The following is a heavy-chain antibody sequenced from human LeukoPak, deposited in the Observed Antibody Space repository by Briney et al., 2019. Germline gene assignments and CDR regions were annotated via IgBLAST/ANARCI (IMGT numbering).Heavy chain of an antibody. V-gene: IGHV1-46*01. CDR1: GYTFTSSY. J-gene: IGHJ3*01. D-gene: IGHD4-17*01. CDR3: ARDDGYGDYVVGAFNL. CDR2: INPNGGST. Sequence: ASVKVSCKAPGYTFTSSYMHWVRQAPGQGFEWMGVINPNGGSTTYAQKFQGRVTMTGDTSTSTVYMELSSLRSEDTAVYYCARDDGYGDYVVGAFNLWGQGTRVTVSS.